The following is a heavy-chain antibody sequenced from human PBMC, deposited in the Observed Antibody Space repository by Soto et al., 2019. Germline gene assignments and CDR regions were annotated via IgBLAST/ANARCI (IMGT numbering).Heavy chain of an antibody. CDR3: AHQNYDFWSGYQLNC. CDR2: IYWNDDK. V-gene: IGHV2-5*01. J-gene: IGHJ4*02. D-gene: IGHD3-3*01. Sequence: SGPTLVNPTQPLTLTCTFSGFSLSTSGVGVGWIRQPPGKALEWLALIYWNDDKRYSPSLKSRLTITKDTSKNQVILTMTNMDPVDTATYYCAHQNYDFWSGYQLNCWGQGTLVTVSS. CDR1: GFSLSTSGVG.